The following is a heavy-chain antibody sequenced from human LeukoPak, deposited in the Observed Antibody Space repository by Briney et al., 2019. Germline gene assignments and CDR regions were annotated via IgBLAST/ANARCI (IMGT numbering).Heavy chain of an antibody. CDR1: EATFSSYA. J-gene: IGHJ6*02. CDR2: IIPIFGTA. Sequence: ASVKFSWEAFEATFSSYAISWGGQAPGQGLEWLGGIIPIFGTANYAQKFQGRVTITADESTSTAYMELSSLRSDDTAVYYCARGGYAVSAHLLYYGMDVWGQGTTVTVSS. V-gene: IGHV1-69*01. D-gene: IGHD5-12*01. CDR3: ARGGYAVSAHLLYYGMDV.